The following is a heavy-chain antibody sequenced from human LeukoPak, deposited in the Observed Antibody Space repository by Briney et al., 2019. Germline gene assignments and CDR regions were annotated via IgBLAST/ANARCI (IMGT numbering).Heavy chain of an antibody. D-gene: IGHD5-18*01. CDR1: GFTFSSYA. CDR3: AKGYSYGYYYYYGMDV. CDR2: ISGSGGST. Sequence: GGSLRLSCAASGFTFSSYAMSWVRQAPGEGLEWVSAISGSGGSTYYADSVKGRFTISRDNSKNTLCLQMNSLRAEDTAVYYCAKGYSYGYYYYYGMDVWGQGTTVTVSS. V-gene: IGHV3-23*01. J-gene: IGHJ6*02.